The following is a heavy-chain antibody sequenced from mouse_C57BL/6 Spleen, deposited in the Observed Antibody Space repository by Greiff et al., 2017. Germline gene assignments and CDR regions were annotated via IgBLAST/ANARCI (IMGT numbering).Heavy chain of an antibody. V-gene: IGHV1-82*01. CDR3: ARGRGTLDY. CDR1: GYAFSSSW. Sequence: QVQLQQSGPELVKPGASVKISCKASGYAFSSSWMNWVKQRPGKGLEWIGRIYPGDGDTTYNGKFKGKATLTADKSSSTAYMQLSSLTAEDSAVYFCARGRGTLDYWGQGTTLTVSS. J-gene: IGHJ2*01. D-gene: IGHD3-3*01. CDR2: IYPGDGDT.